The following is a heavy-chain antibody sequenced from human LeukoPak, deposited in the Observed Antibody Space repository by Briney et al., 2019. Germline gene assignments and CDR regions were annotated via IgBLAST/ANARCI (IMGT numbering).Heavy chain of an antibody. V-gene: IGHV3-48*01. CDR2: ISSSSSTI. CDR3: ARRAGAYSHPYDY. CDR1: GGSFSGYY. Sequence: ETLSLTCAVYGGSFSGYYWSWVRQAPGKGLEWVSYISSSSSTIYYADSVKGRFTISRDNAKNSLYLQMNSLRAEDTAVYYCARRAGAYSHPYDYWGQGTLVTVSS. D-gene: IGHD4/OR15-4a*01. J-gene: IGHJ4*02.